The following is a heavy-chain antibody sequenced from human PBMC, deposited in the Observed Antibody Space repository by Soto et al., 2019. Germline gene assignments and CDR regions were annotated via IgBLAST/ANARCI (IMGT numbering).Heavy chain of an antibody. CDR2: MNPNSGNI. V-gene: IGHV1-8*01. J-gene: IGHJ6*02. CDR3: ARERAVVITTMGREDYYYYGMDV. Sequence: QVQLVQSGAEVKKPGASVKVSCKASGYTFTSYDINWVRQATGQGREWMGWMNPNSGNIGYAQKFQGRVTMTRNTSISTAYMELSSLRSEDTAVYYCARERAVVITTMGREDYYYYGMDVWGQGTTVTVSS. D-gene: IGHD3-22*01. CDR1: GYTFTSYD.